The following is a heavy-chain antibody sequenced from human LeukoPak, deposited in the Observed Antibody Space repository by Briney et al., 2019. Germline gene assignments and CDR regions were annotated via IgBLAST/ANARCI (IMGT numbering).Heavy chain of an antibody. V-gene: IGHV1-18*01. CDR3: ARDEYSSSMLPGAAFDI. J-gene: IGHJ3*02. CDR2: ISAYNGNT. Sequence: ASVKVSCKASGYTFTSYGISWVRQAPGQGLEWMGWISAYNGNTNYAQKLQGRVTMTTDTSTSTAYMELRSLRSDDTAVYYCARDEYSSSMLPGAAFDIWGQGTMVTVSS. D-gene: IGHD6-13*01. CDR1: GYTFTSYG.